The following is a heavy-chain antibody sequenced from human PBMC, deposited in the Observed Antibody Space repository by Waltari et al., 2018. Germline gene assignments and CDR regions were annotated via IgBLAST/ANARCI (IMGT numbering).Heavy chain of an antibody. CDR3: ARPFSTRGQQLVPEHGWFDP. J-gene: IGHJ5*02. V-gene: IGHV4-39*01. CDR1: GGSISSSSYY. CDR2: IYYSGST. Sequence: QLQLQESGPGLVKPSETLSLTCTVSGGSISSSSYYWGWIRQPPGKGLEWIGSIYYSGSTYYNPSLKSRVTISVDTSKNQFSLKLSSVTAADTAVYYCARPFSTRGQQLVPEHGWFDPWGQGTLVTVSS. D-gene: IGHD6-13*01.